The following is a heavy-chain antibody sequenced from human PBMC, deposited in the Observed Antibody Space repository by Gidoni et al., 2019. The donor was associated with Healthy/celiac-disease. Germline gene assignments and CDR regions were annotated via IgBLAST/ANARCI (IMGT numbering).Heavy chain of an antibody. CDR2: ISPGYSDT. Sequence: EVQLVQSGAEVKKPGESLKISCKGSGYSFTSYWIGWVRQMPGKGLEWMGSISPGYSDTRYSPSFQGQVTISADKSISTAYLQWSSLKASDTAMYYCARGRDCSGGSCYSVDYWGQGTLVTVSS. V-gene: IGHV5-51*01. CDR3: ARGRDCSGGSCYSVDY. D-gene: IGHD2-15*01. J-gene: IGHJ4*02. CDR1: GYSFTSYW.